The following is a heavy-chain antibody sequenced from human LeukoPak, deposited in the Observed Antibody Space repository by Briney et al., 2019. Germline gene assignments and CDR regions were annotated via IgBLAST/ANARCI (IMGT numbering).Heavy chain of an antibody. CDR1: GGSFSGYY. Sequence: PSETLSLTCAVYGGSFSGYYWSWIRQPPGKGLEWIGEINHSGSTNYNPSLKSRVTISVDTSKNQFSLKLSSVTAADTAVYYCARNPAFDIWGRGTMVTVSS. CDR3: ARNPAFDI. V-gene: IGHV4-34*01. D-gene: IGHD1-14*01. CDR2: INHSGST. J-gene: IGHJ3*02.